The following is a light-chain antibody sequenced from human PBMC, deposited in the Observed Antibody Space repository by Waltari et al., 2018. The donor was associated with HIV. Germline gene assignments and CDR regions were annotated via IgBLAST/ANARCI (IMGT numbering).Light chain of an antibody. CDR1: QIISNY. V-gene: IGKV1-39*01. Sequence: DIQMTQSPSSLSASVGDRVTITCRASQIISNYLTWYQQKPGKAPKVLIFAASTLQSGVPARFSGTGYGTDFTLVIRSLQPEDLATYYCQQTYTTPRTFGQGTRVEIK. CDR3: QQTYTTPRT. J-gene: IGKJ1*01. CDR2: AAS.